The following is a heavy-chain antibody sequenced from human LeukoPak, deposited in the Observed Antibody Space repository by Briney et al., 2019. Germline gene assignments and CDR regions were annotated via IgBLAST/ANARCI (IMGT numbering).Heavy chain of an antibody. CDR2: IYPGDSDT. Sequence: GESLQISCQGSGYRFTSYWIAWVRPMPGKGREWMGIIYPGDSDTRYSTSFQGQVTISADKSISTPYLQWSSLKASDTAMYYCARPGVAAASYYFDYWGQGTLVTVSS. CDR3: ARPGVAAASYYFDY. V-gene: IGHV5-51*01. CDR1: GYRFTSYW. J-gene: IGHJ4*02. D-gene: IGHD6-13*01.